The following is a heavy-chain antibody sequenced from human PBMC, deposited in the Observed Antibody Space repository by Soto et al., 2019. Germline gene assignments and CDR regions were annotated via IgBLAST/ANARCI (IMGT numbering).Heavy chain of an antibody. J-gene: IGHJ3*02. Sequence: QVQLVQSGAEVKKPGSSVKVSCKASGATVSSYTISWVRQAPGQGLEWMGRIIPILGIANYAQKFQGRVTITADKSTSTAYMELSSLISEDTAVYYCARDLATVTTYEVVACDIWGQGTMVTVSS. V-gene: IGHV1-69*08. CDR3: ARDLATVTTYEVVACDI. CDR1: GATVSSYT. D-gene: IGHD4-4*01. CDR2: IIPILGIA.